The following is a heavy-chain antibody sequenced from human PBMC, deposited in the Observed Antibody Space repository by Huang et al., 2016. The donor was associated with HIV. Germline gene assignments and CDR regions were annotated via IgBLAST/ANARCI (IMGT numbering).Heavy chain of an antibody. Sequence: QAQLVESGGGVVQPGRSLRLSCAASGFTFSTYTMHWVRQAPGKGLEWVAVMPYIGKYIYYADSVKGRFTGSRDNSKNTLYLQLNSLRIEDTALYYCARDYIGDGFFDSWGQGTRVTVSS. CDR3: ARDYIGDGFFDS. CDR2: MPYIGKYI. J-gene: IGHJ4*02. V-gene: IGHV3-30*04. D-gene: IGHD3-10*01. CDR1: GFTFSTYT.